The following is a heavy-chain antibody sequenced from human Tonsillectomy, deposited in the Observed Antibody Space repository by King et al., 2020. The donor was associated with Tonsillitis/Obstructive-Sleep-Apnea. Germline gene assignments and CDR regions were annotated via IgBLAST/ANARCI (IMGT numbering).Heavy chain of an antibody. J-gene: IGHJ6*03. V-gene: IGHV1-2*06. CDR3: AREAGSGSYYPDYYYYYMDV. CDR1: GYTFTGYY. Sequence: VQLVESGAEVKKPGASVKVSCKTSGYTFTGYYMHWVRQAPGQGLEWMGRINPNSGGTNYAQKFQGRVTMTRDTSISTAYMELSRLRSDDTAVYYCAREAGSGSYYPDYYYYYMDVWGKGTTVTVSS. D-gene: IGHD3-10*01. CDR2: INPNSGGT.